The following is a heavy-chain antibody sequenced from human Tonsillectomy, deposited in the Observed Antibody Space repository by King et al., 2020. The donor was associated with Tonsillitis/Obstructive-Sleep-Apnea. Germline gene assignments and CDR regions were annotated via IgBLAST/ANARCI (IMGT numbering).Heavy chain of an antibody. D-gene: IGHD3-16*01. CDR2: IYYSGST. CDR3: ARGGAXXNAXDX. Sequence: VQLQESGPGLVKPSETLSLTCTVSGGSISSYYWSWIRQPPGKGLECIGYIYYSGSTNYNPSLKSRVTISVDTSKNQFSLKLSSVTAADTAVYYCARGGAXXNAXDXWGXGXMVTVS. CDR1: GGSISSYY. V-gene: IGHV4-59*01. J-gene: IGHJ3*01.